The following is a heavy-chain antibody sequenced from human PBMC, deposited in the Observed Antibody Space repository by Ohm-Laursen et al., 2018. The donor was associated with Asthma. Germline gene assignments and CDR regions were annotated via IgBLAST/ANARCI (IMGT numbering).Heavy chain of an antibody. CDR2: ISYDGSNK. Sequence: SLRLSCTASGLTFSSYAMHWVRQAPGKGLEWVAFISYDGSNKYYADSVKGRFIISRDNSKNTLYLQMNSLRAEDTAVYYCAREAGYFLGYYYYGMDVWGQGTTVTVSS. V-gene: IGHV3-30-3*01. CDR1: GLTFSSYA. J-gene: IGHJ6*02. CDR3: AREAGYFLGYYYYGMDV. D-gene: IGHD3-16*01.